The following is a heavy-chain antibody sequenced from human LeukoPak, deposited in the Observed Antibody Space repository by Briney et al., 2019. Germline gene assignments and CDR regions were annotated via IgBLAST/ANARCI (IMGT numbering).Heavy chain of an antibody. V-gene: IGHV1-18*04. CDR3: ARVVRGSDYYYYGMDV. CDR2: ISAYNGNT. CDR1: GYTFTSYG. Sequence: ASVKVSCKASGYTFTSYGSSWVRQAPGQGLEWMGWISAYNGNTNYAQKLQGRVTMTTDTSTSTAYMELRSLRSDDTAVYYCARVVRGSDYYYYGMDVWGKGTTVTVSS. J-gene: IGHJ6*04. D-gene: IGHD3-10*01.